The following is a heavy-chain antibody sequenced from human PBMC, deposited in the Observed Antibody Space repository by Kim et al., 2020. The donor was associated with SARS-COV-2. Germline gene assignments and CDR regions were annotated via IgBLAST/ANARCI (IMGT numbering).Heavy chain of an antibody. J-gene: IGHJ6*02. CDR1: GFSFTNHG. D-gene: IGHD6-13*01. CDR3: ARAATGNYGIDV. Sequence: GGSLRLSCAASGFSFTNHGMHWVRQAPGKGLEWVTVISFDGSNKLYADSVKGRFTIFRDNSKNTVDLVMNSLGSEDTAVYYCARAATGNYGIDVWGQGTTVTVYS. V-gene: IGHV3-30*03. CDR2: ISFDGSNK.